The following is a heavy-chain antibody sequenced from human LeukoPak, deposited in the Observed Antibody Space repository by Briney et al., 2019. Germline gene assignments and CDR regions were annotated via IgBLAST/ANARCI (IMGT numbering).Heavy chain of an antibody. Sequence: GGSLRLSCAASGFTFSSYWMSWVRQAPGKGLEWVGRIKNKIDGGTTDYAAPVKGRFTISRDDSKNTVYLQMNSLKSEDTALYYCNTDGDYGDYVDSWGQGTLVTVSS. CDR3: NTDGDYGDYVDS. D-gene: IGHD4-17*01. V-gene: IGHV3-15*01. J-gene: IGHJ4*02. CDR1: GFTFSSYW. CDR2: IKNKIDGGTT.